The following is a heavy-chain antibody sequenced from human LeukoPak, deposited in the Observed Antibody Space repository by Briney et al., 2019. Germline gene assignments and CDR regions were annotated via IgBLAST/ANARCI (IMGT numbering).Heavy chain of an antibody. D-gene: IGHD3-3*01. J-gene: IGHJ4*02. CDR3: ARDLELSAVYYFDS. V-gene: IGHV3-30*04. Sequence: GGSLRLSCEASGFTFSISPIHWVRQAPGKGLEWVALISSGSEKYYADSVKGRFTISRDNSKNMLYLQMNSLRADDTAVYYCARDLELSAVYYFDSWGQGTLVIVSS. CDR2: ISSGSEK. CDR1: GFTFSISP.